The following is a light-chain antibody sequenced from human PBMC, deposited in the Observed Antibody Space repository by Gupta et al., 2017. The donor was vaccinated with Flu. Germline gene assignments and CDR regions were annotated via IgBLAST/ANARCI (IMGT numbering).Light chain of an antibody. Sequence: EIVLTQSPGTLSLSPGERATLSCRASQSVSSSYLAWYQQKPGQAPRLLLYGASSRATGIPDRFSGSGFGTDLALTISRREPEDFAVYYCQQYGSYPMYSFGQGTKVEIK. CDR1: QSVSSSY. V-gene: IGKV3-20*01. CDR3: QQYGSYPMYS. CDR2: GAS. J-gene: IGKJ2*03.